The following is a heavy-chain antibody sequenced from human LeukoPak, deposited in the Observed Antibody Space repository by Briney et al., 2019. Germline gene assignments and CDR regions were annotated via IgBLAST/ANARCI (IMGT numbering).Heavy chain of an antibody. CDR2: ISGSGGST. J-gene: IGHJ5*02. CDR1: GFTFSSYA. D-gene: IGHD3-22*01. V-gene: IGHV3-23*01. CDR3: ARDHYYDSSGYYYEAYNWFDP. Sequence: GGSLRLSCAASGFTFSSYAMSWVRQAPGKGLEWVSAISGSGGSTYYADSVKGRFTISRDNSKNTLYLQMNSLRAEDTAVYYCARDHYYDSSGYYYEAYNWFDPWGQGTLVTVSS.